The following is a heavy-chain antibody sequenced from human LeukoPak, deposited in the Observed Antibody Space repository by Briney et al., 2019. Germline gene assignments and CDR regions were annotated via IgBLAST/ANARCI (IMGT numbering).Heavy chain of an antibody. J-gene: IGHJ6*03. V-gene: IGHV4-59*08. Sequence: SETLSLTCTVSGGSISSYYWSWIRQPPGKGLEWIGYIYYSGSTNYNPSLKSRVTMSVDTSKNQFSLKLSSVTAADTAVYYCARAGPYDSSGYYYKYYYYMDVWGKGTTVTISS. CDR3: ARAGPYDSSGYYYKYYYYMDV. D-gene: IGHD3-22*01. CDR1: GGSISSYY. CDR2: IYYSGST.